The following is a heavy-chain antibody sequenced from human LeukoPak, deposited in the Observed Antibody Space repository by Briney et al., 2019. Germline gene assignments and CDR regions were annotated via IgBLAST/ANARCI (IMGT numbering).Heavy chain of an antibody. V-gene: IGHV3-21*01. CDR3: ARGITIFGAVKN. J-gene: IGHJ4*02. CDR1: GFTFNSYT. CDR2: ISSSGNYI. Sequence: PGGSLRLSCAASGFTFNSYTMSWVREAPGKGLEWVSSISSSGNYIYHADSVKGRFTISRDDAQNSVYLQMNSLRAEDTAVYYCARGITIFGAVKNWGQGTLVTASS. D-gene: IGHD3-3*01.